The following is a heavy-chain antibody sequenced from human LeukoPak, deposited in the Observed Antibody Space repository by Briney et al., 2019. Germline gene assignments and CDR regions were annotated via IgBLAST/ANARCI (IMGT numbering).Heavy chain of an antibody. V-gene: IGHV3-23*01. J-gene: IGHJ4*02. D-gene: IGHD2/OR15-2a*01. Sequence: GGSLRLSCAASGFTFSSYGLSWVRQAPGRGLEWVSSISDNGGTTNYADSVKGRFTISRDNSKNTLYLQMNSLRAGDTAVYYCATLLHGFWGQGTLVTVSS. CDR2: ISDNGGTT. CDR3: ATLLHGF. CDR1: GFTFSSYG.